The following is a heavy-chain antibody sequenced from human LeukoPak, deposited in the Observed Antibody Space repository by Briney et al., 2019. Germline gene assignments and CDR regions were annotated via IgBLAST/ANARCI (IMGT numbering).Heavy chain of an antibody. V-gene: IGHV1-18*01. J-gene: IGHJ5*02. CDR2: ISAYNGNT. D-gene: IGHD3-10*01. CDR1: GYTFTSYG. CDR3: ARDVLLWFGELFGNWFDP. Sequence: ASVKVSCKSSGYTFTSYGIIWVRQAPGQGLDWMGWISAYNGNTNYAQKLQGRVTMTTDTSTSTAYMELRSLRSDDTAVYYCARDVLLWFGELFGNWFDPWGQGTPVTVSS.